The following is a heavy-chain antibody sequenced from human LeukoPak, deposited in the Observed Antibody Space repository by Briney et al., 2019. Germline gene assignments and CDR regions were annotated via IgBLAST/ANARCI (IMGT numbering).Heavy chain of an antibody. CDR2: INSDGSST. CDR3: ARESVAAAGIDY. V-gene: IGHV3-74*01. CDR1: GFTFSSYW. Sequence: PGGSLRLSCAASGFTFSSYWMHWVRHAPGKGLVWVSRINSDGSSTSYADSVKGRFTISRDNAKNTLYLQMNSLRAEDTAVYYCARESVAAAGIDYWGQGTLVTVSS. D-gene: IGHD6-13*01. J-gene: IGHJ4*02.